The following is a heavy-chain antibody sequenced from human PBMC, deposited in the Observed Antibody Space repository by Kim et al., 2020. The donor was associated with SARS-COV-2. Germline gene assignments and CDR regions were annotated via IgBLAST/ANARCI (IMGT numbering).Heavy chain of an antibody. CDR3: ARLWDIAAAGISEVDY. J-gene: IGHJ4*02. D-gene: IGHD6-13*01. Sequence: ASVKVSCKASGYTFTGYYMHWVRQAPGQGLEWMGWINPNSGGTNYAQKFQGRVTMTRDTSISTAYMELSRLRSDDTAVYYCARLWDIAAAGISEVDYWGQGTLVTVSS. V-gene: IGHV1-2*02. CDR1: GYTFTGYY. CDR2: INPNSGGT.